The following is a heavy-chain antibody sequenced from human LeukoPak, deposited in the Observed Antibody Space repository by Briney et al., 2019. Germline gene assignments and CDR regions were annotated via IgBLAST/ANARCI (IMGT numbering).Heavy chain of an antibody. CDR1: GGSLSTHH. J-gene: IGHJ4*02. CDR2: ISDSGST. D-gene: IGHD6-13*01. Sequence: SETLSLTCVVAGGSLSTHHWSWIRQSPGRGLEWIGYISDSGSTNYNPSLKSRVTISVDTSKNQFSLMLSSVTAADTAVYYCARGAGYSSSNDYWGQGTLVTVSS. CDR3: ARGAGYSSSNDY. V-gene: IGHV4-59*11.